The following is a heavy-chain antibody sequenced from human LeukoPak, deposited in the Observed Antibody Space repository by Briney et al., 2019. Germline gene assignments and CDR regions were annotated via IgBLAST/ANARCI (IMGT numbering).Heavy chain of an antibody. V-gene: IGHV4-34*01. Sequence: PSETLSLTCAVYGGSFSGYYWSWIRQPPGKGLEWIGEINHSGSTNYNPSLKSRVTISVVTSKNQFSLRLSSVTAADTAVYYCARVLEGSSGQHWYFDLWGRGTLVTVSS. D-gene: IGHD6-19*01. CDR1: GGSFSGYY. CDR2: INHSGST. J-gene: IGHJ2*01. CDR3: ARVLEGSSGQHWYFDL.